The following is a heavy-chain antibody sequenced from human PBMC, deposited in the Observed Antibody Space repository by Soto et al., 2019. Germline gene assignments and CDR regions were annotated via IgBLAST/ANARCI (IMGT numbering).Heavy chain of an antibody. CDR3: ARDPDYYDSSGYYPEYFQH. CDR2: ISSSSSTI. CDR1: GFTFSSYS. J-gene: IGHJ1*01. V-gene: IGHV3-48*02. Sequence: GGSLRLSCAASGFTFSSYSVNWVRQDPGKGLEWVSYISSSSSTIYYADSVKGRFTISRDNAKNSLYLQMNSLRDEDTAVYYCARDPDYYDSSGYYPEYFQHWGQGTLVTVSS. D-gene: IGHD3-22*01.